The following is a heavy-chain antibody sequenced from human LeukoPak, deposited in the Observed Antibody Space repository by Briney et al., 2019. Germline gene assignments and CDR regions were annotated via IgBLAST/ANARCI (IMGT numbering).Heavy chain of an antibody. CDR2: ISGSGGST. CDR1: GFTFSSYW. J-gene: IGHJ4*02. CDR3: AKSRGSSSFYYFDY. Sequence: GGSLRLSCAASGFTFSSYWMHWVRQAPGKGLVWVSAISGSGGSTYYADSVKGRFTISRDNSKNTLYLQMNSLRAEDTAVYYCAKSRGSSSFYYFDYWGQGTLVTVSS. V-gene: IGHV3-23*01. D-gene: IGHD6-13*01.